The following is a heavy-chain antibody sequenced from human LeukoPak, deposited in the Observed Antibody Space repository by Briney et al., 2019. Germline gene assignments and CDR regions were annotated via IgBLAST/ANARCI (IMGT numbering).Heavy chain of an antibody. D-gene: IGHD2-15*01. CDR1: GGTFSSYA. V-gene: IGHV1-69*05. Sequence: ASVKVSCKASGGTFSSYAISWERQAPGQGLEWMGGIIPIFGTANYAQKFQGRVTITTDESTSTAYMELSSLRSEDTAVYYCAREGPYCSGGSCYQSPYYYYYYMDVWGKGTTVTVSS. CDR3: AREGPYCSGGSCYQSPYYYYYYMDV. J-gene: IGHJ6*03. CDR2: IIPIFGTA.